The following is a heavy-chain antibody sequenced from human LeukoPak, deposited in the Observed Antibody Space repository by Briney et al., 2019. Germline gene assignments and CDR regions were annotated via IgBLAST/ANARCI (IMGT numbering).Heavy chain of an antibody. J-gene: IGHJ4*02. CDR1: GFTFSSYS. Sequence: GGSLRLSCAASGFTFSSYSMNWVRQAPGKGLEWVSSISGSSSYTFYADSVRGRFTISRDNAKNSLYLQMSSLRAEDTAVYFCARQQQQLWYDWGQGTLVTVSS. D-gene: IGHD5-18*01. V-gene: IGHV3-21*01. CDR3: ARQQQQLWYD. CDR2: ISGSSSYT.